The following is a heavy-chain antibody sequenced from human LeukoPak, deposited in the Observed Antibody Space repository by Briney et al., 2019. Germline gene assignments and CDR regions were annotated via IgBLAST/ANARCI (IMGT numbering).Heavy chain of an antibody. CDR3: AKGARYSSSWYWFDY. V-gene: IGHV3-23*01. CDR2: ISGSGGST. D-gene: IGHD6-13*01. Sequence: PGGSLRPSCAASGFTFSSYAMSWVRQAPGKGLEWVSAISGSGGSTYYADSVKGRFTISRDNSKNTLYLQMNSLRAEDTAVYYRAKGARYSSSWYWFDYWGQGTLVTVSS. CDR1: GFTFSSYA. J-gene: IGHJ4*02.